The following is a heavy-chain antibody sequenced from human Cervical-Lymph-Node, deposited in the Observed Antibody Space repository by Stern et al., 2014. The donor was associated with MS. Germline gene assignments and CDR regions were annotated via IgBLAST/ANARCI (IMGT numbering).Heavy chain of an antibody. CDR1: GGTFSKVP. J-gene: IGHJ5*02. CDR2: IFPVFGTP. Sequence: QVQLVESWAEVTKPGSSVKVSCKAYGGTFSKVPSSWVRQAPGQVLEWMGGIFPVFGTPTYAQEFRGRVTITADVSTSTVYMELSSLRSDDTAVYYCALSSETSDRWYSLGYDLWGQGTLVTVSS. V-gene: IGHV1-69*01. CDR3: ALSSETSDRWYSLGYDL. D-gene: IGHD6-13*01.